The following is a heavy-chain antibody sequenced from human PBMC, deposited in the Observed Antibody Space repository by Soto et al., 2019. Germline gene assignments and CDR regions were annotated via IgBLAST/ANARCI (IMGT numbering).Heavy chain of an antibody. Sequence: QVQLVQSGAEVKKPGSSVKVSCKVSGGTFSNYAIDWVRLAPGHGLEWMGGIVPIFGTTYYTQKFQGRATIIAEESTPTAYLEMSSLRSEDTAIYYCARVEAVAGLYNYHGLDVWGQGTAVTVSS. D-gene: IGHD6-19*01. CDR3: ARVEAVAGLYNYHGLDV. CDR1: GGTFSNYA. CDR2: IVPIFGTT. V-gene: IGHV1-69*12. J-gene: IGHJ6*02.